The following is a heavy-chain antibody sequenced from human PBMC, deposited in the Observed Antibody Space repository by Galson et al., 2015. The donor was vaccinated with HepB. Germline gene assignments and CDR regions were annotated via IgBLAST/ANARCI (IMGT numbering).Heavy chain of an antibody. V-gene: IGHV3-9*01. J-gene: IGHJ3*02. CDR1: GFTLDDYA. CDR2: ISWNSGYI. Sequence: SLRLSCAASGFTLDDYAMHWVRQAPGKGLEWVSGISWNSGYIGYADSVKGRFTISRDNAKNSLDLQMNSLRAEDTALYYCAKVASSWYSGAFDIWGQGTKVTVSS. D-gene: IGHD6-13*01. CDR3: AKVASSWYSGAFDI.